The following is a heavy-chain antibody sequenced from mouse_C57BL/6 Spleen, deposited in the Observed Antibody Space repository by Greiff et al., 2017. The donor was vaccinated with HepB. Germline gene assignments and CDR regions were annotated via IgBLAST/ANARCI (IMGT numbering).Heavy chain of an antibody. CDR2: ISNGGGST. Sequence: EVKVVESGGGLVQPGGSLKLSCAASGFTFSDYYMYWVRQTPEKRLEWVAYISNGGGSTYYPDTVKGRFTISRDNAKNTLYLQMSRLKSEDTAMYYCASPYYDYDAAWFAYWGQGTLVTVSA. CDR3: ASPYYDYDAAWFAY. J-gene: IGHJ3*01. D-gene: IGHD2-4*01. V-gene: IGHV5-12*01. CDR1: GFTFSDYY.